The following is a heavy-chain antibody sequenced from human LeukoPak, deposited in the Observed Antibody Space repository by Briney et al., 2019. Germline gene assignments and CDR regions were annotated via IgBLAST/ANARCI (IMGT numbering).Heavy chain of an antibody. V-gene: IGHV4-4*07. D-gene: IGHD3-3*01. Sequence: PSEPLSLTCTVSGGSISSYYWSWIRQPAGKGLEWIGSIYTSGSTNYNPSLKSRVTMSVDTSKKQFYLKLSSVTAADTAVYYCASSLEWFSISGFYYYYMDVWGKGTTVTVSS. CDR2: IYTSGST. CDR1: GGSISSYY. CDR3: ASSLEWFSISGFYYYYMDV. J-gene: IGHJ6*03.